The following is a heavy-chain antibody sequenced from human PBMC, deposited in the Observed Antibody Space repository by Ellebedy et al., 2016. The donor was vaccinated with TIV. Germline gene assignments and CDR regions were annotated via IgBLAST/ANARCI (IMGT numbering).Heavy chain of an antibody. V-gene: IGHV3-7*01. Sequence: PGGSLRLSCAPSGFTFSRFWMAWVRQAPGKGLAWVATINPGGSETYYVDSVKGRFTISRDNSKNSLYLQMNSLRADDTALYYCASAARGSGAYESFWGQGTLVTVSS. CDR3: ASAARGSGAYESF. CDR2: INPGGSET. D-gene: IGHD5-12*01. J-gene: IGHJ4*02. CDR1: GFTFSRFW.